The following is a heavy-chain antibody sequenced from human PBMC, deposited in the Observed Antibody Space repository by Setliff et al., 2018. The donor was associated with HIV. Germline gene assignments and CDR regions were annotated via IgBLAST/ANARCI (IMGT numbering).Heavy chain of an antibody. J-gene: IGHJ4*02. D-gene: IGHD1-26*01. V-gene: IGHV5-51*01. CDR1: GYNFRMYW. Sequence: GESLKISCKTSGYNFRMYWIAWVRQMPGKGLEWMGIIYPGDSDTRYSPSFQGQVTISADKSISTAYLQWSSLKASDTAMYYCARLGAVPKMEAFDYWGQGTLVTVSS. CDR3: ARLGAVPKMEAFDY. CDR2: IYPGDSDT.